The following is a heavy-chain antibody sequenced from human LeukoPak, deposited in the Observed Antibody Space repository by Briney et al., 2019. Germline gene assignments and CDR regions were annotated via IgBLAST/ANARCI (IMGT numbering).Heavy chain of an antibody. Sequence: SETLSLTCTVSGGSVSSGSYYWSWIRQPPGKGLEWIGYIYYSGSTNCNPSLKSRVTISVDTSKNQFSLKLSSVTAADTAVYYCARDGDYYDSRGYYHYWGQGTLVTVSS. CDR2: IYYSGST. J-gene: IGHJ4*02. CDR3: ARDGDYYDSRGYYHY. V-gene: IGHV4-61*01. CDR1: GGSVSSGSYY. D-gene: IGHD3-22*01.